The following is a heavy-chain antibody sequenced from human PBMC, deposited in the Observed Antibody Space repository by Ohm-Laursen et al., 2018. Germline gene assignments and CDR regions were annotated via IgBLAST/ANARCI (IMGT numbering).Heavy chain of an antibody. CDR3: ATEDSSGHYSFDF. CDR1: GFTFSEPG. CDR2: ISNSGATT. J-gene: IGHJ4*02. D-gene: IGHD3-22*01. Sequence: SLRLSCAASGFTFSEPGMNWVRQAPGKGLEWVSSISNSGATTFYADSVKGRFTISRDNSKSTLYLQMNSLRAEDTAVYHCATEDSSGHYSFDFWGQGTLVTVSS. V-gene: IGHV3-23*01.